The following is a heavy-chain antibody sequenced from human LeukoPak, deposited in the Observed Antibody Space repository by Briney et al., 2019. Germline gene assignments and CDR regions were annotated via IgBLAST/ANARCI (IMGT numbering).Heavy chain of an antibody. V-gene: IGHV4-59*01. CDR1: GDSISTYH. Sequence: SETVSLTCSVSGDSISTYHWNWIRKPPGKGLEWIGYMQSTGNSKYNPSLRSRVNMFVDTSKNQAALILSSVTAADTAVYYCARDKQHSYGRYFDHSGQGDLVTVSS. J-gene: IGHJ4*02. D-gene: IGHD3-16*01. CDR2: MQSTGNS. CDR3: ARDKQHSYGRYFDH.